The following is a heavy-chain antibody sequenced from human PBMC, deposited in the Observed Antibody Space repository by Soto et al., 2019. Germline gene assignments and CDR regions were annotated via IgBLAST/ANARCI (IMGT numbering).Heavy chain of an antibody. V-gene: IGHV1-69*13. CDR2: IIPIFGTA. J-gene: IGHJ4*02. CDR3: ARGGGGSYSSSSPVYYFDY. Sequence: ASVKVSCKASGGTFSSYAISWVRQAPGQGLEWMGGIIPIFGTANYAQKFQGRVTITADESTSTAYMELSSLRSEDTAVYYCARGGGGSYSSSSPVYYFDYWGQGTLVTVSS. CDR1: GGTFSSYA. D-gene: IGHD6-6*01.